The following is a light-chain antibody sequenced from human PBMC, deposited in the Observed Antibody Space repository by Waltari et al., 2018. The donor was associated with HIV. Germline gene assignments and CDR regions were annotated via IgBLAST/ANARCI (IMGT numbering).Light chain of an antibody. CDR2: WAS. CDR3: HHYYTTPQT. CDR1: QSGLYSSNNKNY. V-gene: IGKV4-1*01. Sequence: DIVVTQSPDSLALSLGERATINCKSSQSGLYSSNNKNYFAWYQQKPGQPPKLLIYWASARESGVPDRLSGSGSGTDFTLTINSLRAEDSAVYCCHHYYTTPQTFGQGTKVEIK. J-gene: IGKJ1*01.